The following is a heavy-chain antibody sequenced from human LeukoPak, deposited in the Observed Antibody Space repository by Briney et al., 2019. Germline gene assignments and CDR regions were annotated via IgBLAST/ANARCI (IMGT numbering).Heavy chain of an antibody. CDR3: AAYSNYAYSFDP. J-gene: IGHJ5*02. CDR2: ISSSSRAT. V-gene: IGHV3-48*02. D-gene: IGHD4-11*01. CDR1: GFTFSSYS. Sequence: GGSLRLSCAASGFTFSSYSMTWVRQAPGKGLGWVSYISSSSRATYYADSVKGRFTISRDNAKNSLYLQMNSLTDEDTAVYYCAAYSNYAYSFDPWGQGTLVTVSS.